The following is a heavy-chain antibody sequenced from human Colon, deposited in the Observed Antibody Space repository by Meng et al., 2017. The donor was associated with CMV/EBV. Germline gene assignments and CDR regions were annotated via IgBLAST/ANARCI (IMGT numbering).Heavy chain of an antibody. CDR2: VSGSSRDI. CDR1: GFNFSHYT. J-gene: IGHJ6*02. Sequence: GGSLRLSCAASGFNFSHYTISWVRQAPGKGLEWISYVSGSSRDIYYADSVKGRFSISRDNAKNSVYLQINNLRVEDTAVYYCTRDRFGMDVWGQGTTVTVSS. V-gene: IGHV3-21*06. CDR3: TRDRFGMDV.